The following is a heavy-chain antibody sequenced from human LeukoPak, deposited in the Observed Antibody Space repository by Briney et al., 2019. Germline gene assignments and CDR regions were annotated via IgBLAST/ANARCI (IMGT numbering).Heavy chain of an antibody. D-gene: IGHD6-19*01. J-gene: IGHJ3*02. CDR1: GFTFSTYW. CDR2: IKEDGKEK. Sequence: GGSLRLSCVASGFTFSTYWMSWVRQAPGKGLGRVANIKEDGKEKYSVDSVKGRFTISRDNAKNSLYLQMNNLRVEDTAVYYCATSQTTSGRYGNAFDIWGQGTMVTVSS. CDR3: ATSQTTSGRYGNAFDI. V-gene: IGHV3-7*01.